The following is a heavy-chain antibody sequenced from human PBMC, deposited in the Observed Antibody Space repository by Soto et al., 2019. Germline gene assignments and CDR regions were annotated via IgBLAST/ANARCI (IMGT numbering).Heavy chain of an antibody. CDR3: ATSWDY. CDR2: IKQDGSEK. V-gene: IGHV3-7*03. J-gene: IGHJ4*02. Sequence: EVQLVESGGGLVQPGGSLRLSCEASGFTFSKYWMSWVRQAPGKGLEWVANIKQDGSEKYYADSVKGRYTISRDNAKNSLYLQMNSLRAEDTAVYYCATSWDYWGQGTLVTVSS. CDR1: GFTFSKYW.